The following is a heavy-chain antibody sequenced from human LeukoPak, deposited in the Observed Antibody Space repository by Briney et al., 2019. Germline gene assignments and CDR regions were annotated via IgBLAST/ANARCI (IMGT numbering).Heavy chain of an antibody. J-gene: IGHJ3*02. CDR1: GFTFSSYS. D-gene: IGHD2-2*02. V-gene: IGHV3-48*01. CDR3: AIVVPAAIRTNDAFDI. CDR2: ISSSSSTI. Sequence: LSGGSLRLSCAASGFTFSSYSMNWVRQAPGKRLEWVSYISSSSSTIYYADSVKGRFTISRDNAKNSLYLQMNSLRAEDTAVYYCAIVVPAAIRTNDAFDIWGQGTMVTVSS.